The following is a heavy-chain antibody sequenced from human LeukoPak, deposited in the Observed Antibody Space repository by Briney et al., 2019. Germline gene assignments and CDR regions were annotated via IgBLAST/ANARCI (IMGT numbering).Heavy chain of an antibody. CDR2: IKDDGSHT. CDR1: GFTFSSHW. CDR3: ARGSGIITGIDE. J-gene: IGHJ4*02. V-gene: IGHV3-74*01. D-gene: IGHD6-25*01. Sequence: PGGSLRLSCAASGFTFSSHWMHWVRQAPGKGLVWVSRIKDDGSHTNYADSVRGRFTISRDNAKNTLSLQMNSLRAEDTAVYYCARGSGIITGIDECGQGTLVTVSS.